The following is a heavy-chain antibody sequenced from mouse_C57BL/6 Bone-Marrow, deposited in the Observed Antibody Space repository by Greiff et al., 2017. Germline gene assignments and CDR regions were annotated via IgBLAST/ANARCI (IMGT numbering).Heavy chain of an antibody. V-gene: IGHV1-26*01. Sequence: VQLQQSGPELVKPGASVKISCKASGYTFTDYYMNWVKQSHGKSLEWIGDINPNNGGTSYNQKFKGKATLTVDKSSSTAYMELRSLTSEDSAVYYCVRGGSSYGWYFDVWGTGTTVTVSS. CDR3: VRGGSSYGWYFDV. CDR1: GYTFTDYY. J-gene: IGHJ1*03. CDR2: INPNNGGT. D-gene: IGHD1-1*01.